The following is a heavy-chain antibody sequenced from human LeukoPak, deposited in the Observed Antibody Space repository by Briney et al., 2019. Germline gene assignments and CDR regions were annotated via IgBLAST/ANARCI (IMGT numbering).Heavy chain of an antibody. Sequence: PGGSLRLSCAASGFTFSSYGMSWVRQAPGKGLEWVSAISGSGGSTYYADSVKGRFTISRDNSKNTLYLQMNSLRAEDTAVYYCAKATSVVLGAFDYWGQGTLVTVSS. CDR3: AKATSVVLGAFDY. D-gene: IGHD1-26*01. J-gene: IGHJ4*02. CDR1: GFTFSSYG. CDR2: ISGSGGST. V-gene: IGHV3-23*01.